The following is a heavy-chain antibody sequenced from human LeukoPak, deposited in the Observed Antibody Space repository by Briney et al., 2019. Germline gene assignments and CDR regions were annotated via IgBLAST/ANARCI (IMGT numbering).Heavy chain of an antibody. Sequence: ASVKVSCKTSGYTFTGYFMHWVRQAPGQGLEWMGWMNPNSGNTGYAQKFQGRVTITRNTSISTAYMELSSLRSEDTAVYYCARGRSGIAAAGSRYFDYWGQGTLVTVSS. CDR3: ARGRSGIAAAGSRYFDY. CDR2: MNPNSGNT. V-gene: IGHV1-8*03. CDR1: GYTFTGYF. D-gene: IGHD6-13*01. J-gene: IGHJ4*02.